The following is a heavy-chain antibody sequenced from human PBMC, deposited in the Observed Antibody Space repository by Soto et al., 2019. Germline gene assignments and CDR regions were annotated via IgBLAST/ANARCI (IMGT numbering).Heavy chain of an antibody. CDR1: GFTVSSNY. D-gene: IGHD2-15*01. J-gene: IGHJ3*02. CDR2: IYSGGST. V-gene: IGHV3-53*01. Sequence: GGSLRLSCAASGFTVSSNYMSWVRQAPGKGLEWVSVIYSGGSTYYADSVKGRFTISRDNSKNTLYLQMNSLRAEDTAVYYCARDLEYCSGGSCYTWLGAFDIWGQGTMVTVSS. CDR3: ARDLEYCSGGSCYTWLGAFDI.